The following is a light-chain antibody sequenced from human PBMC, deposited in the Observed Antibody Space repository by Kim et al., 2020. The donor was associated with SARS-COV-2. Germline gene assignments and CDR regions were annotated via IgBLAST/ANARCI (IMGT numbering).Light chain of an antibody. V-gene: IGKV1-12*01. CDR1: QDISNW. Sequence: DIKMFQSPSSVSASIGDRVTVTCRASQDISNWLAWYQQKPGRAPKLLIYAASSLHGGVPSRFSASGSGTYFTLTITGLQPEDFATYYCQSANSVPPWAFGQGTKVDIK. CDR2: AAS. CDR3: QSANSVPPWA. J-gene: IGKJ1*01.